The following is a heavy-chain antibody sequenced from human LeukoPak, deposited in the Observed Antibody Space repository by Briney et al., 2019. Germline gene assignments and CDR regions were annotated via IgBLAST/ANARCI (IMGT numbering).Heavy chain of an antibody. Sequence: SETLSLTCSVSRASLHGHYWSWIRQPPGTGLQWIGYIYATGSMNYNPSLTGRVTMSVDTSRTQFFLNLSSVTAADTAIYFCARHSKAATVDYFDSWGQGTPVTVSS. V-gene: IGHV4-4*08. D-gene: IGHD1-14*01. CDR1: RASLHGHY. J-gene: IGHJ4*02. CDR2: IYATGSM. CDR3: ARHSKAATVDYFDS.